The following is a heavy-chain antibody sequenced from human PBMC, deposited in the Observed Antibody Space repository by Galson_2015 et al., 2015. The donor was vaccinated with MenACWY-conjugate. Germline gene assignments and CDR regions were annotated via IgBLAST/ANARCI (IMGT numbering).Heavy chain of an antibody. CDR2: ISMSSSYI. Sequence: SLRLSCAVSGFTFSSYTINWVRQAPGKGLEWVSSISMSSSYIYYANSVKGRFTISRDNAKNSLYLQMNSLRAEDTAVYYCARPLSRSSWYGSGMDVWGQGTTVTVSS. CDR1: GFTFSSYT. D-gene: IGHD6-13*01. V-gene: IGHV3-21*06. CDR3: ARPLSRSSWYGSGMDV. J-gene: IGHJ6*02.